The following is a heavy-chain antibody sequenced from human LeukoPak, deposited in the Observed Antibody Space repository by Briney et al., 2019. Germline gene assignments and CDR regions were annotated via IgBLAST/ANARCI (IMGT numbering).Heavy chain of an antibody. CDR1: GFTFDDYA. CDR2: ISWNSGSI. D-gene: IGHD5-18*01. Sequence: SLRLSCAASGFTFDDYAMHWVRQAPGKGLEWVSGISWNSGSIGYADSVKGRFTISRDNSKNTLYLQMNSLRAEDTAVYYCAKDLDTGYFDYWGQGTLVTVSS. V-gene: IGHV3-9*01. CDR3: AKDLDTGYFDY. J-gene: IGHJ4*02.